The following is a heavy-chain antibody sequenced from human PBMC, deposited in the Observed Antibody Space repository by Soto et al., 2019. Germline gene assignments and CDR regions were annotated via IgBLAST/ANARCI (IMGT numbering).Heavy chain of an antibody. V-gene: IGHV1-3*01. CDR3: ARKQPWEGYRPRAFDY. D-gene: IGHD3-16*02. J-gene: IGHJ4*02. CDR2: INGGNGNT. Sequence: ASVKVSCKAIGYSFTSHYMHWVRQAPGQGLEWMGWINGGNGNTRYSQKFQARVTITRDTSASTAYMELYSLTSEDTAVYFCARKQPWEGYRPRAFDYWGQRTLLTVS. CDR1: GYSFTSHY.